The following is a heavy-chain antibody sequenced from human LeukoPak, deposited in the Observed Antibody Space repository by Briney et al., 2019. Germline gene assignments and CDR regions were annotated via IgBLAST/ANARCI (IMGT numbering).Heavy chain of an antibody. CDR3: ARDYYDSSGYPLCDY. J-gene: IGHJ4*02. D-gene: IGHD3-22*01. V-gene: IGHV4-4*07. CDR2: IYTSGST. Sequence: SETLSLTCTVSGGSISSYYWSWIRQPAGKGLEWIGRIYTSGSTNYNPSLKSRVTMSVDTSKNQFSLKLSSVTAADTAVYYCARDYYDSSGYPLCDYWGQGTLVTVSS. CDR1: GGSISSYY.